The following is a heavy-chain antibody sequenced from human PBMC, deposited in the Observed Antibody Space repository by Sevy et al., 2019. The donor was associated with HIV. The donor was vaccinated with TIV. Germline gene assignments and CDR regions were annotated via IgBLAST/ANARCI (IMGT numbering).Heavy chain of an antibody. CDR1: GYTFTGYY. Sequence: ASVKVSCKASGYTFTGYYMHWVRQAPGQGLEWMGWINPNSGGTNYAQKFQGRVTMTRETSISTAYMELSRLRSDDTAVYYCARDSGNYYGSGSYLDVWGQGTTVTVSS. CDR3: ARDSGNYYGSGSYLDV. D-gene: IGHD3-10*01. CDR2: INPNSGGT. V-gene: IGHV1-2*02. J-gene: IGHJ6*02.